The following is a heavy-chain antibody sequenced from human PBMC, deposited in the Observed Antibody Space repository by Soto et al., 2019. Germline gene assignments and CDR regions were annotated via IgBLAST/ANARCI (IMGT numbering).Heavy chain of an antibody. CDR3: ASPKIVGATLDAFDI. CDR1: GYSFTSYW. V-gene: IGHV5-51*06. Sequence: GESLKISCKGSGYSFTSYWIGWVRQMPGKGLEWMGIIYPGDSDTRYSPSFQGQVTISADKSISTAYLQWSSLKASDTAMYYCASPKIVGATLDAFDIWGQGTMVTVSS. CDR2: IYPGDSDT. D-gene: IGHD1-26*01. J-gene: IGHJ3*02.